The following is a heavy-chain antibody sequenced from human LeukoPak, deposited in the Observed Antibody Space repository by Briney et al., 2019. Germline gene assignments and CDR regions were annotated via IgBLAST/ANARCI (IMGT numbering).Heavy chain of an antibody. CDR1: GGSIRTPTYY. V-gene: IGHV4-39*01. J-gene: IGHJ4*02. CDR3: ARHHSGSSYCDL. D-gene: IGHD1-26*01. Sequence: SETLTLTCTVSGGSIRTPTYYWGWIRQPPGKGLEWIASSYYSGTTYYNTSLRSRLTTFVDTSNNQFYMNLSSVTAADTGVYYCARHHSGSSYCDLWGQGILVTVSS. CDR2: SYYSGTT.